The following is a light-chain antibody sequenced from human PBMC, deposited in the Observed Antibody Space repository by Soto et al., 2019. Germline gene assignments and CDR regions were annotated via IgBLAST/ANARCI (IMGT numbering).Light chain of an antibody. Sequence: QSVLTQAPSASGTPGQRDTISCSGSSSNIGRNPVNWYQQLPGTAPKLLIYRNYQPHSGVPERFSGSKSGTSASLAISGLQSEDVDDYYCAAWEDGLIGFVFGPGTTLTVL. CDR3: AAWEDGLIGFV. J-gene: IGLJ1*01. CDR2: RNY. V-gene: IGLV1-44*01. CDR1: SSNIGRNP.